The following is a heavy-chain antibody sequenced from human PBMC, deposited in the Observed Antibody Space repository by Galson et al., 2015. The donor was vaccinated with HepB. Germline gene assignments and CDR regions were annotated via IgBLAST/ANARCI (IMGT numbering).Heavy chain of an antibody. CDR3: ARERDYGDYRTYWFDP. V-gene: IGHV1-69*04. D-gene: IGHD4-17*01. CDR2: IIPILGIA. J-gene: IGHJ5*01. CDR1: GGTFSSYA. Sequence: SVKVSCKASGGTFSSYAISWVRQAPGQGLEWMGRIIPILGIANYAQKFQGRVTITADKSTSTAYMELSSLRSEDTAVYYCARERDYGDYRTYWFDPWGQGTLVTVSS.